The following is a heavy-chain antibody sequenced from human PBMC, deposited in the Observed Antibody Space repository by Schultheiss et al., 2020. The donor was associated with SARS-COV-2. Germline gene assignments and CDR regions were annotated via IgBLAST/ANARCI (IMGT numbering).Heavy chain of an antibody. J-gene: IGHJ6*02. Sequence: GGSLRLSCAASGFNVSSNFMSWVRQAPGKGLEWVSAISGDGGSTYFADSVKGRFTISRDNSKNTLYLQMNSLRAEDTAVYYCARDAEVNDFWSGYWRVWGQGTTVTVSS. V-gene: IGHV3-23*01. CDR2: ISGDGGST. D-gene: IGHD3-3*01. CDR1: GFNVSSNF. CDR3: ARDAEVNDFWSGYWRV.